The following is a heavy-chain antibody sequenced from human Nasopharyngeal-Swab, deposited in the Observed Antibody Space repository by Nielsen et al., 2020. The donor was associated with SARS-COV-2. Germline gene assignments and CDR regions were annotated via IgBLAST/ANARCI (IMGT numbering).Heavy chain of an antibody. CDR2: IYYSGST. Sequence: SETLSLTCTVSGGSISSYYWSWIRQPPGKGLEWIGNIYYSGSTNYNPSLKSRVTISVDTSKNQFSLKLNSVTAADTAAYYCAKQKWQQLINWGQGTLVPSPQ. CDR3: AKQKWQQLIN. D-gene: IGHD6-13*01. CDR1: GGSISSYY. J-gene: IGHJ4*02. V-gene: IGHV4-59*08.